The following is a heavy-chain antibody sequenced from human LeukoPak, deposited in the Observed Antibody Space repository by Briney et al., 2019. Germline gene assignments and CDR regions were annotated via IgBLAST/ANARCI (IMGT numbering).Heavy chain of an antibody. Sequence: GASVKVSCKASGGTFSSYAISWVRQAPGQGLEWMGRIIPILGIANYAQKFQGRVTITADKSTSTAYMELSSLRSEDTAVYYCARSRYYYDSSGQYPNWGQGTLVTVSS. CDR3: ARSRYYYDSSGQYPN. CDR2: IIPILGIA. CDR1: GGTFSSYA. V-gene: IGHV1-69*04. D-gene: IGHD3-22*01. J-gene: IGHJ4*02.